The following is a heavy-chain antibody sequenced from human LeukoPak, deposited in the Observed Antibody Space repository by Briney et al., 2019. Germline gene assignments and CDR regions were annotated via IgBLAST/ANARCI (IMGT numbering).Heavy chain of an antibody. J-gene: IGHJ3*02. V-gene: IGHV4-4*07. Sequence: SETLSLTCTVSGGSISSYYWSWIRQPAGKGLEWIGRIYTSGSTNYNPSLKSRVTMSVDTSKNQFSLKLSSVTAADTAVYYCARGAPDNVVVTATAIGDAFDIWGQGTMVTVSS. CDR2: IYTSGST. D-gene: IGHD2-21*02. CDR3: ARGAPDNVVVTATAIGDAFDI. CDR1: GGSISSYY.